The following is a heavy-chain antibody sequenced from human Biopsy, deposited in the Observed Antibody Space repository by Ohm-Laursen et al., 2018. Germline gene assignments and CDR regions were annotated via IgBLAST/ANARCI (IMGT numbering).Heavy chain of an antibody. CDR3: ARHGSQGYCTGGSCVDY. CDR2: IYYRGNT. Sequence: SQTLSLTCTVSGGSISSNYYYWGWIRQPPGKGLEGIGSIYYRGNTNYNPSLKSRVTISADTSKNQFSLNLSSATAADTAVFYCARHGSQGYCTGGSCVDYWGQGALVTVSS. V-gene: IGHV4-39*01. J-gene: IGHJ4*02. D-gene: IGHD2-15*01. CDR1: GGSISSNYYY.